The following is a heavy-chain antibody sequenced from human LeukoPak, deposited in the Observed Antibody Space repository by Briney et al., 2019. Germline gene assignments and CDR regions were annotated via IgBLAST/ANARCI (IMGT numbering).Heavy chain of an antibody. V-gene: IGHV3-74*01. CDR3: ARDGPSVGATIDY. J-gene: IGHJ4*02. D-gene: IGHD1-26*01. CDR2: INGDGSTT. Sequence: GGSLRLSCAASGFTFSGYWMQWVRQAPGKGLVWVSRINGDGSTTTYADSVKGRFTISRDNAKNTLYLQMNSLRAEDTAMYYCARDGPSVGATIDYWGQGTLVTVSS. CDR1: GFTFSGYW.